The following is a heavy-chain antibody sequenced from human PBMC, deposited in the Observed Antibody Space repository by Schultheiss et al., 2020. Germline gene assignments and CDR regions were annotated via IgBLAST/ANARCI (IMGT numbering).Heavy chain of an antibody. CDR1: GFTFSDHY. CDR3: TRGARYWNGWCYFDY. V-gene: IGHV3-53*01. CDR2: IYSDGST. Sequence: GESLKISCAASGFTFSDHYMSWIRQAPGKGLEWLSVIYSDGSTYYADSVKGRFTISRDNSKNILDLQMSSLTVKDTAVYYCTRGARYWNGWCYFDYWGQGTQVTVSS. J-gene: IGHJ4*02. D-gene: IGHD6-19*01.